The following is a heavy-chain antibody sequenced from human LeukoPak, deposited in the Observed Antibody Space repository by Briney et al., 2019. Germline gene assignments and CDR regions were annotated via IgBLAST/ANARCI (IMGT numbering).Heavy chain of an antibody. J-gene: IGHJ4*02. CDR3: AKFWHSDC. Sequence: ASVKVSCKASGYTFTSYGISWVRQAPGQGLEWMGWIDPNSGTTVYAQKVQGRVTLTRDTSISTVYMHLSGLTLDDTAIYYCAKFWHSDCWGQGTLVTVSS. CDR2: IDPNSGTT. V-gene: IGHV1-2*02. CDR1: GYTFTSYG.